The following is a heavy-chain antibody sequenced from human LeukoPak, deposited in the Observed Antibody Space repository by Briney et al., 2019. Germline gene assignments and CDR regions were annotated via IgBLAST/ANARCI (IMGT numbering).Heavy chain of an antibody. Sequence: SETLSLTCTVSGDSISSYYWSWIRQPPGKGLEWIGYIYYSGSTKYNPSLKSRVTISVDTSKNQFSLKLSSVTAADTAVYYCARYYDSSGYYYFDYWGQGTLVTVSS. J-gene: IGHJ4*02. D-gene: IGHD3-22*01. CDR1: GDSISSYY. CDR3: ARYYDSSGYYYFDY. CDR2: IYYSGST. V-gene: IGHV4-59*01.